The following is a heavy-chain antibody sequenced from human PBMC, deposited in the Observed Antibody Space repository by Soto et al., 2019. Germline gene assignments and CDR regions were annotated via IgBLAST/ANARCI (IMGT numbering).Heavy chain of an antibody. V-gene: IGHV3-9*01. D-gene: IGHD7-27*01. Sequence: EVQLVESGGGLVQPGRSLRLSCAASGFTFDDYAMHWVRQAPGKGLEWVSGISWNSGSIGYADSVKGRFTISRDNAKNSLYLQMNSLRAEDTALCYCAKHYWVGRGDDGMDVWGQGTTVTVSS. CDR1: GFTFDDYA. CDR3: AKHYWVGRGDDGMDV. CDR2: ISWNSGSI. J-gene: IGHJ6*02.